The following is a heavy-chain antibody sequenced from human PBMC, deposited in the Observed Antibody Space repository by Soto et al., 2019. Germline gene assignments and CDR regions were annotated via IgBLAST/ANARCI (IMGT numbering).Heavy chain of an antibody. V-gene: IGHV4-30-2*01. CDR2: IYHSGST. J-gene: IGHJ4*02. D-gene: IGHD3-10*01. CDR1: GGSISSGGYS. CDR3: ARGPPFGY. Sequence: PSETLSLTCAVSGGSISSGGYSWSWIRQPPGKGLEWIGYIYHSGSTYYNPSLKSRVTISVDRSKNQFSLKLSSVTAADTAVYYCARGPPFGYWGQGTLLTVSS.